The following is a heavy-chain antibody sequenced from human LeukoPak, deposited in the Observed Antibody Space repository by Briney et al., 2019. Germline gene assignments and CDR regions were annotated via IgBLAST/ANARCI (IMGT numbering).Heavy chain of an antibody. D-gene: IGHD6-19*01. CDR1: GFTFSSYA. J-gene: IGHJ4*02. CDR2: IYSGAGT. CDR3: AKDSSGPAY. Sequence: GGSLRLSCAGSGFTFSSYAMNWVRQAPGKGLEWVSVIYSGAGTFYADSVKGRFTISRDNSKNTLYLQMNSLRAEDTAVYYCAKDSSGPAYWGQGTLVTVSS. V-gene: IGHV3-53*01.